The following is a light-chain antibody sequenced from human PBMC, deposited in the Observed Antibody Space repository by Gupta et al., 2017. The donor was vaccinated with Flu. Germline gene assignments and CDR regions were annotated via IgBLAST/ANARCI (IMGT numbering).Light chain of an antibody. CDR2: KDT. V-gene: IGLV3-1*01. Sequence: SYELTQPPSVSVSPGQTASITFSGDNLGDKYACWYQQKPGQSPVLVIYKDTKRPSGIPERFSGSNSGNTATLTISGTQAMDEADYYCQAWDSTTGVFGTGTKVTVL. CDR3: QAWDSTTGV. J-gene: IGLJ1*01. CDR1: NLGDKY.